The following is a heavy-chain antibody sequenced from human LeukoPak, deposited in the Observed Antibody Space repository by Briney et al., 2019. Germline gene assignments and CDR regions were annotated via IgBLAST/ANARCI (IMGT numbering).Heavy chain of an antibody. D-gene: IGHD3-10*01. V-gene: IGHV4-59*12. J-gene: IGHJ5*02. Sequence: PSETLSLTCTVSGGSISTYYWSWIRQPPGRGLEWIGYIYYSGSTNYNPSLKSRVTISVDTSKNQFSLKLSSVTAADTAVYYCARKGIPYGSGPNPTQLVRTRHNWFDPWGQGTLVTVSS. CDR1: GGSISTYY. CDR3: ARKGIPYGSGPNPTQLVRTRHNWFDP. CDR2: IYYSGST.